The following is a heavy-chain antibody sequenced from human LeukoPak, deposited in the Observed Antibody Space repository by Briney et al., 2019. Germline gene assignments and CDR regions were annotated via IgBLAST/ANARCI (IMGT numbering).Heavy chain of an antibody. CDR1: GGSISSSSYY. Sequence: PSETLSLTCTVSGGSISSSSYYWGWIRQPPGKGLEWIGSIYYSGSTYYNPSLKSRVTISVDTSKNQFSLKLNSVTAADTALYYCVRVDMSLAVYFDYWGQGTLVTVSS. V-gene: IGHV4-39*07. CDR2: IYYSGST. J-gene: IGHJ4*02. D-gene: IGHD6-19*01. CDR3: VRVDMSLAVYFDY.